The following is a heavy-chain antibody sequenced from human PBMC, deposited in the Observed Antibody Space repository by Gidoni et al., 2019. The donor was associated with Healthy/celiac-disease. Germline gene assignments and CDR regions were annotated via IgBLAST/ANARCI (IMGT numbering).Heavy chain of an antibody. CDR3: VKSLRTSMITFGGVDY. J-gene: IGHJ4*02. CDR1: GFTFSSYA. D-gene: IGHD3-16*01. V-gene: IGHV3-64D*08. Sequence: EVQLVASGGGLVQPGGSLRLSCSASGFTFSSYAMHWVRQAPGKGLEYVSAISRNGGSTYYADSVKGRFTISRDKSKKTLYLQMSSLRAEDTAVYYCVKSLRTSMITFGGVDYWGQGTLVTVSS. CDR2: ISRNGGST.